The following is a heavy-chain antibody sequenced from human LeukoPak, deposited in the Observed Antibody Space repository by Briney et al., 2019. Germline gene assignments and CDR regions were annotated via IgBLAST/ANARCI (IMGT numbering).Heavy chain of an antibody. Sequence: SQTLSLTCAVSGGSISSGGYSWSWIRQPPGKGLEWIGYIYHSGSTYYNPSLKSRVTISVDRSKNQFSLKLSSVTAADTAVYYCARATYYYDSSGSTNWFDPWGQGTLVTVSS. CDR3: ARATYYYDSSGSTNWFDP. V-gene: IGHV4-30-2*01. J-gene: IGHJ5*02. D-gene: IGHD3-22*01. CDR1: GGSISSGGYS. CDR2: IYHSGST.